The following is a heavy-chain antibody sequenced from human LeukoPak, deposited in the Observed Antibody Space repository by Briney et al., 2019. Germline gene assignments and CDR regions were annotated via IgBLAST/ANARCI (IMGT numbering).Heavy chain of an antibody. D-gene: IGHD1-26*01. CDR3: ARLPGSKTFFDY. Sequence: GGSLRLPCAASGFTFSIHWMSWVRQAPGKGLEWVANIKQDGSDKYYVDSVKGRFTISRDNAKNSLYLQMTSLRAEDTAVYYCARLPGSKTFFDYWGQGTLVTVSS. J-gene: IGHJ4*02. V-gene: IGHV3-7*01. CDR1: GFTFSIHW. CDR2: IKQDGSDK.